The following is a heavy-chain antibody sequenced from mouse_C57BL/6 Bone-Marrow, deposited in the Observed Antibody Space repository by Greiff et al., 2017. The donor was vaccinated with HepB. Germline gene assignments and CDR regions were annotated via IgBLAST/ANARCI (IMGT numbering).Heavy chain of an antibody. CDR1: GYSFTGYY. V-gene: IGHV1-42*01. J-gene: IGHJ2*01. CDR3: ARRGQLRLLDY. D-gene: IGHD3-2*02. Sequence: VQLQQSGPELVKPGASVKISCKASGYSFTGYYMNWVKQSPEKSLEWIGEINPSTGGTTYNQKFKAKATLTVDKSSSTAYMQRKSLTSEDSAVYYCARRGQLRLLDYWGQGTTLTVSS. CDR2: INPSTGGT.